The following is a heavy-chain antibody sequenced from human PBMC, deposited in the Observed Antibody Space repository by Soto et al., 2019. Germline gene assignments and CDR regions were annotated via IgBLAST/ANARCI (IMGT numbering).Heavy chain of an antibody. CDR3: ARDGYCSSTSCSNLAFDI. Sequence: PGGSLRLSCAASGFTFSSYAMHWVRQAPGKVLEWVAVISYDGSNKYYADSVKGRFTISRDNSKNTLYLQMNSLRAEDTAVYYCARDGYCSSTSCSNLAFDIWGQGTMVTVSS. CDR1: GFTFSSYA. D-gene: IGHD2-2*03. V-gene: IGHV3-30-3*01. CDR2: ISYDGSNK. J-gene: IGHJ3*02.